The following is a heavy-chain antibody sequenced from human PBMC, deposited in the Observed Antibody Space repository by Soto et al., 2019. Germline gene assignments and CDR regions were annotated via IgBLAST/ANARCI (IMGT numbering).Heavy chain of an antibody. J-gene: IGHJ6*02. CDR1: GYTFSGYY. V-gene: IGHV1-2*02. Sequence: VQLVQSGAEVKKPGASVKVSCKASGYTFSGYYIHWVRQAPGQGLEWMGWINPKTGDTNYAQKFQGRVAMTRDTSVNAAYMELSRLKSDDTAVFYCARDLIRRGLQFYYYYGMDVWGQGTMVTVSS. D-gene: IGHD3-10*01. CDR3: ARDLIRRGLQFYYYYGMDV. CDR2: INPKTGDT.